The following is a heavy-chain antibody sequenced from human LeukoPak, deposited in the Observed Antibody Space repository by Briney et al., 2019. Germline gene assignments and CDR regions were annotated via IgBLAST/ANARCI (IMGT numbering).Heavy chain of an antibody. CDR2: MYYSGST. J-gene: IGHJ5*02. Sequence: SETLSLTCTXSGGSISSGDYYWSWLRQPPGKGLEWIAYMYYSGSTYYNPSLKSRVTMSADTSKNQLSLKLSSVTAADTAVYYCARPYYYDSRIDPWGQGILVAV. V-gene: IGHV4-30-4*01. CDR1: GGSISSGDYY. D-gene: IGHD3-22*01. CDR3: ARPYYYDSRIDP.